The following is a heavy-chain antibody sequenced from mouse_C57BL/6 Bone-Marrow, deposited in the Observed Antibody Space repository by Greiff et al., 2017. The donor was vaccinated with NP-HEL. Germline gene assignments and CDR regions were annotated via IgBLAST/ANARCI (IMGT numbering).Heavy chain of an antibody. Sequence: QLQQSGPGLVKPSQSLSLTCSVTGYSITSGYYWNWIRQFPGNKLEWMGYISYDGSNNYNPSLKNRISITRDTSKNQFFLKLNSVTTEDTATYYCARYYGNYVYYAMDYWGQGTSVTVSS. V-gene: IGHV3-6*01. CDR2: ISYDGSN. D-gene: IGHD2-1*01. CDR1: GYSITSGYY. J-gene: IGHJ4*01. CDR3: ARYYGNYVYYAMDY.